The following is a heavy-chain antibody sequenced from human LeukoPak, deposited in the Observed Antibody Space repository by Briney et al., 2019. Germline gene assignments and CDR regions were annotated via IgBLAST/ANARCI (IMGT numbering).Heavy chain of an antibody. CDR3: ARQEGGYYDSSRY. Sequence: GGSLRLSCAASGFTFSSYSMNWVRQAPGKGLEWVSYISSSSSTIYYADSVKGRFTISRDNAKNSLYLQMNSLRAEDTAAYYCARQEGGYYDSSRYWGQGTLVTVSS. V-gene: IGHV3-48*01. CDR1: GFTFSSYS. CDR2: ISSSSSTI. J-gene: IGHJ4*02. D-gene: IGHD3-22*01.